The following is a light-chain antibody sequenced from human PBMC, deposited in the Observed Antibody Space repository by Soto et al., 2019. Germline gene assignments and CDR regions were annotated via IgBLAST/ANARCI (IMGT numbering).Light chain of an antibody. J-gene: IGKJ1*01. Sequence: DIQMTQSPSSLSASVGDRVTISCRASQSIRNYVSWYQQKPGTAPKLLIRAASTLQSGVPSRFSGSGAGTDFTLTISSLQIEDFATYFCQQTDSTPQTFGHGNNVEI. CDR2: AAS. CDR1: QSIRNY. CDR3: QQTDSTPQT. V-gene: IGKV1-39*01.